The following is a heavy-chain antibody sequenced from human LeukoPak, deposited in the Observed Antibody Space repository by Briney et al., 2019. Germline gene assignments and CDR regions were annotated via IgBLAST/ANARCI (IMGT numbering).Heavy chain of an antibody. CDR1: GFTFTSSA. CDR2: IVVGSGNT. J-gene: IGHJ3*02. V-gene: IGHV1-58*02. Sequence: SVKVSCKASGFTFTSSAMQWVRQARGQRLEWIGWIVVGSGNTNYAQKFRERVTITRDMSTSTAYMELSSLRSDDTAVYYCARERLLWFGVNDAFDIWGQGTMVTVSS. CDR3: ARERLLWFGVNDAFDI. D-gene: IGHD3-10*01.